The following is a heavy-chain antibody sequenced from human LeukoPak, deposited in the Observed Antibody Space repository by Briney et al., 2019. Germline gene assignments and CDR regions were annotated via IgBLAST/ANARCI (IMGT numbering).Heavy chain of an antibody. CDR3: ARSSVMAAAGTGRNQYFQH. J-gene: IGHJ1*01. D-gene: IGHD6-13*01. Sequence: GASVKVSCKASGYTFTSYAMHWVRQAPGQRLEWMGWINAGNGNTKYSQKFQGRVTITRDTSASTAYMELSSLRSEDTAVYYCARSSVMAAAGTGRNQYFQHWGQGTLVTVSS. CDR1: GYTFTSYA. CDR2: INAGNGNT. V-gene: IGHV1-3*01.